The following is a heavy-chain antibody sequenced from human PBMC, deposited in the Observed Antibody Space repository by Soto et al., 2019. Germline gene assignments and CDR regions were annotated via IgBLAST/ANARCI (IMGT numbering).Heavy chain of an antibody. CDR3: ARQAPRWLIRSMDV. CDR1: GGSISSSSYY. CDR2: IYYSGST. J-gene: IGHJ6*02. V-gene: IGHV4-39*01. Sequence: PSETLSLTCTVSGGSISSSSYYWGWIRQPPGKGLEWIGSIYYSGSTYYNPSLKSRVTISVDTSKNQFSLKLSSVTAADTAVYYCARQAPRWLIRSMDVWGQGTTVTVSS. D-gene: IGHD6-19*01.